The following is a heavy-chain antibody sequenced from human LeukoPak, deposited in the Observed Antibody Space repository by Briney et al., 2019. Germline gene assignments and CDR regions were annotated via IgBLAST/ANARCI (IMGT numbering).Heavy chain of an antibody. V-gene: IGHV1-2*02. CDR3: ARSPVVVVAASYY. J-gene: IGHJ4*02. CDR1: GYTFTGYY. CDR2: INPNSGGT. Sequence: ASVKVSCKASGYTFTGYYMHWVRQAPGQGLEWMGWINPNSGGTNYAQKFQGRVTMTRDTSISTAYMELSRLRSDDTAVCYCARSPVVVVAASYYWGQGTLVTVSS. D-gene: IGHD2-15*01.